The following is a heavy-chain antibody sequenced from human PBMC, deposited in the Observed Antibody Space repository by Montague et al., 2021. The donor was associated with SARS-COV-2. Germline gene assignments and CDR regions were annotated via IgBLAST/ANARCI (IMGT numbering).Heavy chain of an antibody. J-gene: IGHJ4*02. CDR1: GGSISSATYY. D-gene: IGHD1-26*01. Sequence: TLSLTCSVSGGSISSATYYWTWIRQPPGKGLELIGYIYYSGSTFYNPSLKSRLTMSVDTSKNQFSLSLSSVTAADTAIYFCASQSGSYYNYFDLWGQGTLVTVSS. V-gene: IGHV4-31*03. CDR2: IYYSGST. CDR3: ASQSGSYYNYFDL.